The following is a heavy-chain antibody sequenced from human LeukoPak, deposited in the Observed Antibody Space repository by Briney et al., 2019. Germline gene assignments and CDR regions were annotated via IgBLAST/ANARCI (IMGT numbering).Heavy chain of an antibody. V-gene: IGHV1-69*13. J-gene: IGHJ5*02. D-gene: IGHD3-9*01. CDR1: GGTFSSYA. Sequence: ASVKVSCKASGGTFSSYAISWVRQAPGQGLEWMRGIIPIFGTANYAQKFQGRVTITADESTSTAYMELSSLRSEDTAVYYCARGDDVTGYYPCWFDPWGQGTLVTVSS. CDR3: ARGDDVTGYYPCWFDP. CDR2: IIPIFGTA.